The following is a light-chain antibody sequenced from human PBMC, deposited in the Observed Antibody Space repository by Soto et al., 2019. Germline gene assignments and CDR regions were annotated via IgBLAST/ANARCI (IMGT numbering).Light chain of an antibody. CDR1: QSVSSSY. J-gene: IGKJ2*01. V-gene: IGKV3-20*01. CDR3: QQYGSSYT. Sequence: EIVLTQSPGTLSLSPGERATLSCRASQSVSSSYLAWYQQKPGQAPRLLIYGASSRATGIPDRFSGSGSGTDFTLTISRLEPEDFAVHYCQQYGSSYTFGQGTKVDSK. CDR2: GAS.